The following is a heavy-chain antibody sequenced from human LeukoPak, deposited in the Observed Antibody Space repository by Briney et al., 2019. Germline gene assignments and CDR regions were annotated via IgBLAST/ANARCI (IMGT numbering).Heavy chain of an antibody. CDR3: ARRWGNIVGVTYEY. D-gene: IGHD3-16*01. J-gene: IGHJ4*02. CDR1: GSSITSVIHY. CDR2: IYYTGST. Sequence: PSETLSLTCTIYGSSITSVIHYWGWIRQPPGKGLEWIGDIYYTGSTYYSPSLRSRVTMSVHTSENQFSLRLNSVTAVDTAVYYCARRWGNIVGVTYEYWGQGTLVTVSS. V-gene: IGHV4-39*01.